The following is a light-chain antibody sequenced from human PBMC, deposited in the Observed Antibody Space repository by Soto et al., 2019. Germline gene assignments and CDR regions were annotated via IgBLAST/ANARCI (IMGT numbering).Light chain of an antibody. J-gene: IGKJ1*01. CDR3: LQDHNHPWT. CDR2: GAS. Sequence: AIQMTQSPSSLSASVGDRVTITCRASQGIRDDLGWYQQKPGKAPKLLMYGASRLQNGVPSRFSGSGSGTDFTLTISSLQPEDFATYYCLQDHNHPWTFGQGTKVEIK. CDR1: QGIRDD. V-gene: IGKV1-6*01.